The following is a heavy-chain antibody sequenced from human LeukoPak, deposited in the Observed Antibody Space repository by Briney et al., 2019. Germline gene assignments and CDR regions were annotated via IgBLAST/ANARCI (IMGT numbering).Heavy chain of an antibody. D-gene: IGHD3-9*01. CDR3: ARDDILLVY. Sequence: GGSLRLSCAASGFTFSSYAMSWVRQAPGKGLEWVSAISGSGGSTYYADSVKGRFTISRDNAKNSLYLQMNSLRAEDTAVFYCARDDILLVYWDQGTLVTVSS. CDR2: ISGSGGST. J-gene: IGHJ4*02. V-gene: IGHV3-23*01. CDR1: GFTFSSYA.